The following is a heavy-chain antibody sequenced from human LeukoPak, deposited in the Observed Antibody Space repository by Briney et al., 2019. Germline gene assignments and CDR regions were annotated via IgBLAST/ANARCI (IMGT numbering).Heavy chain of an antibody. V-gene: IGHV1-69*05. CDR1: GGTFSSYA. CDR2: IIPIFGTA. J-gene: IGHJ3*02. D-gene: IGHD4-17*01. Sequence: SVKVSCKASGGTFSSYAISWVRQAPGQWLEWMGGIIPIFGTANYAQKFQGRVTITTDESTSTAYMELSSLRSEDTAVYYCATSTVTTNDDAFDIWGQGTMVTVSS. CDR3: ATSTVTTNDDAFDI.